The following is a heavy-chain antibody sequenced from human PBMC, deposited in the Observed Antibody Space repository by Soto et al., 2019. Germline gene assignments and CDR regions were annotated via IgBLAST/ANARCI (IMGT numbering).Heavy chain of an antibody. D-gene: IGHD1-1*01. CDR1: GYSFASQW. Sequence: RGESLKISCKVSGYSFASQWISWVRQVPGKGQEWLGRIDLSESYTTYNPSFQGQVSFSSDKSITTAYLQWSSLKASDTATYYCATQGLTNYYFDYWGQGTLVTVSS. CDR2: IDLSESYT. J-gene: IGHJ4*02. CDR3: ATQGLTNYYFDY. V-gene: IGHV5-10-1*04.